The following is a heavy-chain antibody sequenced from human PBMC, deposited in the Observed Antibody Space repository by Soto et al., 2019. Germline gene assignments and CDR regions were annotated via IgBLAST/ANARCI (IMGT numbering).Heavy chain of an antibody. V-gene: IGHV1-8*01. CDR3: ARGYCTNGVCSYLFDYYYYYMDV. CDR1: GYTFTSYD. D-gene: IGHD2-8*01. J-gene: IGHJ6*03. CDR2: MNPNSGNT. Sequence: ASVKVSCKASGYTFTSYDINWVRQATGQGLEWMGWMNPNSGNTGYAQKFQGRVTMTRNTSISTAYMELSSLRSEDTAVYYCARGYCTNGVCSYLFDYYYYYMDVWGKGTTVTVS.